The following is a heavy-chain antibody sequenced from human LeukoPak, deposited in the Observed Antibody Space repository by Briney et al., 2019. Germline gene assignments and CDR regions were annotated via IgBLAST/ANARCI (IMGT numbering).Heavy chain of an antibody. CDR2: ISAYNGNT. V-gene: IGHV1-18*01. D-gene: IGHD3-22*01. CDR3: ARDFSLSITMIVVVMPDAFDI. Sequence: ASVKVSCKASGCTFTSYGISWVRQAPGQGLEWMGWISAYNGNTNYAQKLQGRVTMTTDTSTSTAYMELRSLRSDDTAVYYCARDFSLSITMIVVVMPDAFDIWGQGTMVTVSS. J-gene: IGHJ3*02. CDR1: GCTFTSYG.